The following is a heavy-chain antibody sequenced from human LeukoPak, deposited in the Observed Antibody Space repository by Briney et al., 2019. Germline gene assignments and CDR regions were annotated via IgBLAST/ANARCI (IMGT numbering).Heavy chain of an antibody. CDR1: GFTFSSYA. V-gene: IGHV3-30*04. Sequence: GRSLRLSCAASGFTFSSYAMHWVRQAPGKGLEWVAVISYDGSNKYYADSVKGRFTISRDNSKNTLYLQMNSLRAEDTAVYYCATTDYGDLYYFDYWGQGTLVTVSP. CDR3: ATTDYGDLYYFDY. D-gene: IGHD4-17*01. J-gene: IGHJ4*02. CDR2: ISYDGSNK.